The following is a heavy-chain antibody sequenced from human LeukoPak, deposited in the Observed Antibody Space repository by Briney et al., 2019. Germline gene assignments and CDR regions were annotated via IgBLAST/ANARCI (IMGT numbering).Heavy chain of an antibody. V-gene: IGHV3-66*01. J-gene: IGHJ6*03. CDR1: GFTFSSYS. Sequence: GGSLRLSCAASGFTFSSYSMNWVRQAPGKGLEWVSVICSGGSTYYADSVKGRLTISRDNSKNTLYLQMNSLRAEDTAVYYCARVPGSGSYYYYYYYMDVWGKGTTVTISS. CDR3: ARVPGSGSYYYYYYYMDV. CDR2: ICSGGST. D-gene: IGHD3-10*01.